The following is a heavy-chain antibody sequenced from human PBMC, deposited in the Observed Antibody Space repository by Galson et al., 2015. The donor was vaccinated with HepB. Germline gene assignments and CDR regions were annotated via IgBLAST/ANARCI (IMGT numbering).Heavy chain of an antibody. V-gene: IGHV3-23*01. J-gene: IGHJ4*02. D-gene: IGHD3-10*01. CDR2: TSTRGDTT. CDR1: GFTFSNYA. Sequence: SLRLSCAASGFTFSNYAMSWVRQAPGKGQEWVSGTSTRGDTTYYADSVKGRFTISRDNSKNTLHLQMNSLRVDDTAVYYCAKGRTFDWGQGTLVTVSS. CDR3: AKGRTFD.